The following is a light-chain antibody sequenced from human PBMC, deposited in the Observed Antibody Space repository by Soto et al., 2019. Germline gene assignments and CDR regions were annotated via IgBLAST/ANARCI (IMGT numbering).Light chain of an antibody. CDR2: DAS. J-gene: IGKJ1*01. CDR1: QSITTW. V-gene: IGKV1-5*01. CDR3: QHYNSYSEA. Sequence: DIQMTQSPSTLSASVVDIVTVTCLASQSITTWLAWYQQKPGKAPKLLIYDASSLESGVPSRFSGSGSGTEFTLTISSLQPDDFATYYCQHYNSYSEAFGQGTKVDI.